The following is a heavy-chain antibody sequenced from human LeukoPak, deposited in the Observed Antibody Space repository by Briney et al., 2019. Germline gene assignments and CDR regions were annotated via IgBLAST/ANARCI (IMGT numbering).Heavy chain of an antibody. J-gene: IGHJ3*02. D-gene: IGHD3-22*01. Sequence: GGSLRLSCAASGFTFSSYGMHWVRQAPGKGLEWVAVISYDGSNKYYADSVKGRFTISRDNSKNTLYLQMNSLRAEDTAVYYCAKDFRGYYYYDSSAHPRQNAFDIWGQGTMVTVSS. CDR3: AKDFRGYYYYDSSAHPRQNAFDI. CDR1: GFTFSSYG. CDR2: ISYDGSNK. V-gene: IGHV3-30*18.